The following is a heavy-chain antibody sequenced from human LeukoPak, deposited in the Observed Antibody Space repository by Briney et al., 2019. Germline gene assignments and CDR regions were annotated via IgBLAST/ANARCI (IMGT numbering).Heavy chain of an antibody. D-gene: IGHD6-13*01. CDR3: ARMWPIAAAGKEDWFDP. CDR2: IWYDGSNK. Sequence: PGGSLRLSCAASGFTFSSYGMHWVRQAPGKGLEWVAVIWYDGSNKHYADSVKGRFTISRDNSKNTLYLQMNSLRAEDTAVYYCARMWPIAAAGKEDWFDPWGQGTLVTVSS. J-gene: IGHJ5*02. CDR1: GFTFSSYG. V-gene: IGHV3-33*01.